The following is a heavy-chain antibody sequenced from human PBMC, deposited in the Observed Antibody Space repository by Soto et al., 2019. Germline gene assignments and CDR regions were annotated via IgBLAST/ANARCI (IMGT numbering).Heavy chain of an antibody. V-gene: IGHV1-8*01. CDR3: ARGEWELVRGANWFDP. CDR2: MNPNSGNT. Sequence: QVQLVQSGAEVKKPGASVKVSCKASGYTFTSYDINWVRQATGQGLEWMGWMNPNSGNTGYAQKFQGRVTMTRNTSRSTANMELSSLRSEDTAVYYCARGEWELVRGANWFDPWGQGTVVTVSS. CDR1: GYTFTSYD. J-gene: IGHJ5*02. D-gene: IGHD1-26*01.